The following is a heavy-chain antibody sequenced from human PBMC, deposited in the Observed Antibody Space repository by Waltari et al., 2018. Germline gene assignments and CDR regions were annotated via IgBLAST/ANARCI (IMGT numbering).Heavy chain of an antibody. Sequence: QVQLVQSGSELKKPGASVKVSCKASGYTFTNYAINGLRQAPGQGLELMGWINTNTGNPTYVQGFTGRFVFSLDTSVSTAYLQINSLKADDTAVYYCAREVVPAATIVVNWFDPWGQGTLVTVSS. CDR1: GYTFTNYA. D-gene: IGHD2-2*01. CDR2: INTNTGNP. CDR3: AREVVPAATIVVNWFDP. V-gene: IGHV7-4-1*02. J-gene: IGHJ5*02.